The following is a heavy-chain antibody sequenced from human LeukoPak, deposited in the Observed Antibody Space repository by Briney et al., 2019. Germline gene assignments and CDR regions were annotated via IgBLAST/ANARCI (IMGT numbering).Heavy chain of an antibody. Sequence: ASVKVSCKASGYTFTSYGISWVRQAPGQGLEWMGWISAYNGNTNYAQKLQGRVTMTTDTSTSTAYMELRSLRSDDTAVYYCARVPGYSSGWYGPDFDYWGQGTLATVSS. CDR1: GYTFTSYG. D-gene: IGHD6-19*01. CDR3: ARVPGYSSGWYGPDFDY. CDR2: ISAYNGNT. V-gene: IGHV1-18*01. J-gene: IGHJ4*02.